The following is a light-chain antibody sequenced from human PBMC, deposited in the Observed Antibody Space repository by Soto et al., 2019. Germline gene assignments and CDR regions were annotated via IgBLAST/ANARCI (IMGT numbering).Light chain of an antibody. Sequence: EIVMTQSPATLSESPGERATLSCRASQSVSSNLAWYQQKPGQAPRLLIYGASTRATGIPARFSGSGSAIGLNLTISSLQSADFSVYYCQQYYNWLSWTFGQGTKVEIK. CDR1: QSVSSN. CDR2: GAS. CDR3: QQYYNWLSWT. V-gene: IGKV3-15*01. J-gene: IGKJ1*01.